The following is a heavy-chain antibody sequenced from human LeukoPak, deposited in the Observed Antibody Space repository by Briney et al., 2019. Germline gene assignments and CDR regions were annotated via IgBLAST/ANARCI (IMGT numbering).Heavy chain of an antibody. Sequence: HPGGSLRLSCAASGFTFSSYAMSWVRQAPGKGLEWVSAISGSGGSTYYADSVKGRFTISRDNSKNTLYLQMNSLRAEDTAVYYCAKVPTYYDFWSGYSLDYWGQGTLLTVSS. V-gene: IGHV3-23*01. CDR2: ISGSGGST. CDR3: AKVPTYYDFWSGYSLDY. CDR1: GFTFSSYA. D-gene: IGHD3-3*01. J-gene: IGHJ4*02.